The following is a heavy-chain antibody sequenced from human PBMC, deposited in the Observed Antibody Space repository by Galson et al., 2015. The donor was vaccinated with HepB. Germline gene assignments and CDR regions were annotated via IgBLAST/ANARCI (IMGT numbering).Heavy chain of an antibody. CDR1: GGSISSSSYY. J-gene: IGHJ4*02. CDR3: ARRQLAPVWSFDY. CDR2: IYYSGKT. D-gene: IGHD6-6*01. V-gene: IGHV4-39*01. Sequence: LSLTCTVSGGSISSSSYYWGWIRQPPGTGLEWIGSIYYSGKTYYNPSLKSRVTISVDTSKNQFSLNLNSVTAADTAVYYCARRQLAPVWSFDYWGRGTLVTVSS.